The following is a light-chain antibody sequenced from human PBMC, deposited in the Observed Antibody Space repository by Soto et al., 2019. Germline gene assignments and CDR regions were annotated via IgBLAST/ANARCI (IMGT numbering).Light chain of an antibody. Sequence: EIVLTQSPATLPLSPGERATLSCRAIQSVSSSYLAWYQQKPGQAPRLLIYGASSRATGIPDRFSGSGSGTDFTLTISRLEPEDFAVYYCQQYGSSPPITFGQGTRLEIK. CDR2: GAS. V-gene: IGKV3-20*01. CDR3: QQYGSSPPIT. CDR1: QSVSSSY. J-gene: IGKJ5*01.